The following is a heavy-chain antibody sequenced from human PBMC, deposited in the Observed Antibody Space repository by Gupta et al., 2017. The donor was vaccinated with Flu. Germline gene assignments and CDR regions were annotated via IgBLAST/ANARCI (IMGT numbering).Heavy chain of an antibody. V-gene: IGHV4-34*01. Sequence: QVQLQQWGAGLLKPSETLSLTCAVCGGSFSGYYWSWIRQPPGKGLEWIGEINHSGSTNYNPSLKSRVTISVDTSKNQFSLKLSSVTAADTAVYYCARRAVAGTVGWFDPWGQGTLVTVSS. CDR1: GGSFSGYY. CDR2: INHSGST. CDR3: ARRAVAGTVGWFDP. D-gene: IGHD6-19*01. J-gene: IGHJ5*02.